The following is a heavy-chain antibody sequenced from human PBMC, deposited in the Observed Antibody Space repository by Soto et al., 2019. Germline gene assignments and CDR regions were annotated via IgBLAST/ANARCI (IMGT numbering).Heavy chain of an antibody. CDR2: IYYSGST. D-gene: IGHD1-26*01. J-gene: IGHJ4*02. CDR3: ARGGSYLFFAY. Sequence: SETLSLTCTVSGGSVSSGSYYWSWIRQPPGKGLEWIGYIYYSGSTNYNPSLKSRVTISVDTSKNQFSLKLSSVTAADTAVYYCARGGSYLFFAYWGQGTLVTSPQ. CDR1: GGSVSSGSYY. V-gene: IGHV4-61*01.